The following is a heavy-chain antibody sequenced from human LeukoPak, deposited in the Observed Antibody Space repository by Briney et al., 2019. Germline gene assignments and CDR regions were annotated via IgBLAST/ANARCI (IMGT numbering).Heavy chain of an antibody. CDR3: ARLPWGVVRNYYYYYGMDV. D-gene: IGHD2-15*01. CDR2: IYYSGST. J-gene: IGHJ6*02. V-gene: IGHV4-59*08. Sequence: PSETLSLTCTVSGCSISSYYWSWIRQPPGKGLEWIGYIYYSGSTNYNPSLKSRVTISVDTSKNQFSLKLSSVTAADTAVYYCARLPWGVVRNYYYYYGMDVWGQGTTVTVSS. CDR1: GCSISSYY.